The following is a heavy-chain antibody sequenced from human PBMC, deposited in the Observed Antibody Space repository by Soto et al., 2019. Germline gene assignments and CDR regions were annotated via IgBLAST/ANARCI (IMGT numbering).Heavy chain of an antibody. Sequence: QVQLVESGGGVVQPGRSLRLSCAASGFAFSTYGMHWVRQAPGKGLEWVAVTTSDGARINYADSVKGRFTSSRDNSRTTLYLQMNSLRIDDTAVYYCARKNPGREWELPDYWGQGTVVTVSS. CDR2: TTSDGARI. CDR3: ARKNPGREWELPDY. D-gene: IGHD1-26*01. V-gene: IGHV3-30*03. CDR1: GFAFSTYG. J-gene: IGHJ4*02.